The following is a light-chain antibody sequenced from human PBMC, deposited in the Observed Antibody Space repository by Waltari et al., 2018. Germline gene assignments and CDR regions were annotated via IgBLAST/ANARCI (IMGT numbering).Light chain of an antibody. CDR2: QHT. CDR1: NLGNKY. CDR3: QAWDRSTHVV. Sequence: SYELPQPPSVSVSQGQTASITCSGDNLGNKYTSWYQQKPGQSPVLVIYQHTRRPSGIPERFSGSNSGNTATLTISGAQAMDEADYYCQAWDRSTHVVFGGGTKLTVL. J-gene: IGLJ2*01. V-gene: IGLV3-1*01.